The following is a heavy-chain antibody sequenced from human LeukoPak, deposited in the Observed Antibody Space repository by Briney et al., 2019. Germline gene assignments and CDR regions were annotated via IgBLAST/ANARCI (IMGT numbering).Heavy chain of an antibody. CDR1: GFTFSSYG. Sequence: GGSLRLSCAASGFTFSSYGIHWVRQAPGKGLEWVSSISSSSSYIYYADSVKGRFTISRDNAKNSLYLQMNSLRAEDTAVYYCARDQLTGGRPRYSNGEYWGQGTLVTVSS. CDR3: ARDQLTGGRPRYSNGEY. D-gene: IGHD4-11*01. CDR2: ISSSSSYI. J-gene: IGHJ4*02. V-gene: IGHV3-21*01.